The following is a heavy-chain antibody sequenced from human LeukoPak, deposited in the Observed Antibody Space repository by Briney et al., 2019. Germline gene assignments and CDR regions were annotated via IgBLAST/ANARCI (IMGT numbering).Heavy chain of an antibody. Sequence: GASVKVSCKASGGTFSSYAISWVRQAPGQGLEWMGGIIPIFGTANYAQKFQGRVTITTDESTSTAYMELSSLRSEDTAVYYCARGSDPWGAFDYWGQGTLVTVSS. CDR1: GGTFSSYA. J-gene: IGHJ4*02. D-gene: IGHD3-16*01. CDR3: ARGSDPWGAFDY. CDR2: IIPIFGTA. V-gene: IGHV1-69*05.